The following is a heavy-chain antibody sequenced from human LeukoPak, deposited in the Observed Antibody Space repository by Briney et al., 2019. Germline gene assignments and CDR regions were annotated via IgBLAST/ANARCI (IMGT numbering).Heavy chain of an antibody. D-gene: IGHD6-6*01. V-gene: IGHV1-69*05. CDR1: GGTFRSSA. CDR2: ISPIFGIA. J-gene: IGHJ4*02. Sequence: SVKLSFKASGGTFRSSAITWVRQAPGQRFEWLGQISPIFGIADYAQKFQGRLTITTDESTSTAYLELSGLRSEDTALYYCAKTGVEYASSSGVLDSWGQGTLVTVSS. CDR3: AKTGVEYASSSGVLDS.